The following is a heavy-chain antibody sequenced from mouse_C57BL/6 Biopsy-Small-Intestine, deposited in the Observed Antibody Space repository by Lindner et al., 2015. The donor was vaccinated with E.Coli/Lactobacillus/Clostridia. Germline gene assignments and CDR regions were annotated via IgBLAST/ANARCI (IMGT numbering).Heavy chain of an antibody. V-gene: IGHV1-18*01. CDR2: INPNNGGT. J-gene: IGHJ2*01. CDR3: VRDKGGYFDF. Sequence: VQLQESGPELVKPGASVKIPCKASGYTFTDYNMDWVKQSHGKSLEWIGNINPNNGGTIYNQKFKGKATLTVDTSSSTVYMELRSLTSEDSAVYYCVRDKGGYFDFWGQGTTLTVSS. CDR1: GYTFTDYN.